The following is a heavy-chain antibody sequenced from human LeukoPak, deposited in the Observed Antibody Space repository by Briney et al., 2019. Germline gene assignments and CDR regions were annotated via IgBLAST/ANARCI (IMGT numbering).Heavy chain of an antibody. CDR3: ASGKGGYYLSAIDY. J-gene: IGHJ4*02. D-gene: IGHD3-22*01. Sequence: PGGSLRLSCAAAGVTVSSNYMSWVRQAPGKGLEWVSVIYSGGSTYYADSVKGRFTISRDNSKNTLYLQMNSLRAEDTAVYYCASGKGGYYLSAIDYWGQGTLVTVSS. CDR2: IYSGGST. CDR1: GVTVSSNY. V-gene: IGHV3-66*01.